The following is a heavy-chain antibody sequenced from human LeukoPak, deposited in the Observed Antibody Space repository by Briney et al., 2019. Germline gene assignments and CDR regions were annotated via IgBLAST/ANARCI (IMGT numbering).Heavy chain of an antibody. CDR1: GFTFSSYW. Sequence: GGSLRLSCAASGFTFSSYWMSWVRQAPGKGLEWVANIKQDGSEKYYVDSVKGRFTISRDNAKNTLYLQMNSLRAEGTAVYYCARDYWGRNCGSGSCYEDYWGQGTLVTVSS. D-gene: IGHD2-15*01. V-gene: IGHV3-7*03. J-gene: IGHJ4*02. CDR3: ARDYWGRNCGSGSCYEDY. CDR2: IKQDGSEK.